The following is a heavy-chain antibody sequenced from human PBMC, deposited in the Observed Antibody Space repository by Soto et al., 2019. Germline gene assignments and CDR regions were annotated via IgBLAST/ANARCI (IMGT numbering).Heavy chain of an antibody. CDR1: GGTFSSYA. Sequence: QVQLVQSGAEVKKPGSSVKVSCKAPGGTFSSYAISWVRQAPGQGLEWMGGIIPIFGTANYAQKFQGRVTIAAGESTCTGYMELSSLRSEDTAVYFCARSQGGSTSLDIYYYYYYGMDVWGQGTTVTVSS. V-gene: IGHV1-69*01. D-gene: IGHD2-2*01. J-gene: IGHJ6*02. CDR2: IIPIFGTA. CDR3: ARSQGGSTSLDIYYYYYYGMDV.